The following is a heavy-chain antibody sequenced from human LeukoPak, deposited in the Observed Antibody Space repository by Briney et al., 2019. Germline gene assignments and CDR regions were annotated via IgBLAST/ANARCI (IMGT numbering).Heavy chain of an antibody. J-gene: IGHJ3*02. CDR2: INTSGGST. D-gene: IGHD6-6*01. V-gene: IGHV1-46*01. CDR3: ARDNARLVDDFDI. CDR1: GYTFTSYY. Sequence: GPSVKVSCKASGYTFTSYYMHWVRQAPGRGLEWMGIINTSGGSTSYAQKFQGRVTMTRDTSTSTVYMELSSLRSEDTAVYYCARDNARLVDDFDIWGQGTMVTVSS.